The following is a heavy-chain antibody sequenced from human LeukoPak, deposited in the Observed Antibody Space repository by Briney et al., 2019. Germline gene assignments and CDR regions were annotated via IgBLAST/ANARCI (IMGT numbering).Heavy chain of an antibody. J-gene: IGHJ3*02. CDR3: ATADFVVVIAPHAFDI. CDR2: FDPEDGET. Sequence: ASVKVSCKVSGYTLTELSMHWVRQAPGKGLEWMGGFDPEDGETIYAQKLQGRVTMTEDTSTDTDYMELSSLISEDTAVYYCATADFVVVIAPHAFDIWGQGTMVTVSS. CDR1: GYTLTELS. D-gene: IGHD2-21*01. V-gene: IGHV1-24*01.